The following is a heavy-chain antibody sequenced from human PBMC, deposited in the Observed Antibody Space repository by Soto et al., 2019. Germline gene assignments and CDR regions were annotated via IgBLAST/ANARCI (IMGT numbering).Heavy chain of an antibody. V-gene: IGHV3-23*01. J-gene: IGHJ4*02. Sequence: GGSLRLSCAASGFTFSSYAMSWVRQAPGKGLEWVSAISGSGGSTYYADSVKGRFTISRDNSKNTLYLQMNSLRAEDTAVYYCAKDEIVRGGWYLAYWGQGTLVTVSS. CDR2: ISGSGGST. CDR1: GFTFSSYA. D-gene: IGHD6-19*01. CDR3: AKDEIVRGGWYLAY.